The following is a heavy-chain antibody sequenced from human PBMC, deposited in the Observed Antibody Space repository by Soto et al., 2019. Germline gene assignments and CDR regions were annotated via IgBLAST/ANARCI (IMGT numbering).Heavy chain of an antibody. V-gene: IGHV4-59*01. CDR1: GGSISSYY. J-gene: IGHJ4*02. CDR2: IYYSGST. D-gene: IGHD3-22*01. CDR3: AREGDYDISGSIDY. Sequence: AETLALTCPVSGGSISSYYWSWIRQPPGKVLELIGYIYYSGSTNYNPSLKSRVTISVDTSKNQFSLKLSSVTAADTAVYYCAREGDYDISGSIDYWGQGTLVTVSS.